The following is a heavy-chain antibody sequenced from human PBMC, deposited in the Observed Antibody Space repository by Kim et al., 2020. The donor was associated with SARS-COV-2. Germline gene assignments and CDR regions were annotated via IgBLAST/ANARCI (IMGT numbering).Heavy chain of an antibody. J-gene: IGHJ6*02. CDR3: ARGRYNWNDYYYYGMDV. Sequence: ASVKVSCKASGYTFTSYAMNWVRQAPGQGLEWMGWINTNTGNPTYAQGFTGRFVFSLDTSVSTAYLQISSLKAEDTAVYYCARGRYNWNDYYYYGMDVWGQRAPVSVS. CDR2: INTNTGNP. V-gene: IGHV7-4-1*02. CDR1: GYTFTSYA. D-gene: IGHD1-1*01.